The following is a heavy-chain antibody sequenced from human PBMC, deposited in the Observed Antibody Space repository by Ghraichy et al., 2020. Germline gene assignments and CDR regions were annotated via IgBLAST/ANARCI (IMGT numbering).Heavy chain of an antibody. Sequence: GGSLRLSCAASGFTFNNYWMHWVRQAPGKGLVWVSQINHDGSSASYADSVKGRFTISRDNAKSTLYLQMNSLRAEDTAVYYCASDPGGWELPIDYWGQGTLVTVSS. V-gene: IGHV3-74*01. CDR2: INHDGSSA. CDR3: ASDPGGWELPIDY. CDR1: GFTFNNYW. J-gene: IGHJ4*02. D-gene: IGHD4-23*01.